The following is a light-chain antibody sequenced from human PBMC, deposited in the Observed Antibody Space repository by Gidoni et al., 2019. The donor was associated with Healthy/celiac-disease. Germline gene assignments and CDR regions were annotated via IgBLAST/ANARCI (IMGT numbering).Light chain of an antibody. Sequence: AIRITQSPSSLSASTGDRVTLTCRASQGISSYLAWYQQKPGKAPKLPIYAASTLQSGVPSRFSGSGSGTDFTLTISCLQAEDFATYYCQQYYSYPRTFGQGTKVEIK. V-gene: IGKV1-8*01. J-gene: IGKJ1*01. CDR2: AAS. CDR3: QQYYSYPRT. CDR1: QGISSY.